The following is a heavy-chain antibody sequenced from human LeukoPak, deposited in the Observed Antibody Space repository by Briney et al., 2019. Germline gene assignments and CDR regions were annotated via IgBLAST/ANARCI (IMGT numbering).Heavy chain of an antibody. D-gene: IGHD6-19*01. J-gene: IGHJ4*02. CDR2: ISGSGGST. CDR1: GFIFSSYA. Sequence: GESLRLSCVASGFIFSSYAMSWVRQAPGKGLEWVSAISGSGGSTYYADSVKGRFTISRGNSKNTLYLQMNSQRAEDTAVYYCAKGLTPYSSGWYGGGYYFDYWGQGTLVTVSS. V-gene: IGHV3-23*01. CDR3: AKGLTPYSSGWYGGGYYFDY.